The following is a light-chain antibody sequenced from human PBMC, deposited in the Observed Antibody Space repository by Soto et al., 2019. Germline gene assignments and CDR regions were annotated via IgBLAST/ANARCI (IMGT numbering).Light chain of an antibody. CDR3: QQYNNWPPPLT. J-gene: IGKJ4*01. Sequence: EIVMTQSPATLSVSPGERAILSCRASQSVSSNLAWYQQKPGQAPRLLIYGASTRATGIPARFSGSGSGTEFTLTISSLQSEDFAVYYCQQYNNWPPPLTFGGGTNVEI. CDR2: GAS. CDR1: QSVSSN. V-gene: IGKV3-15*01.